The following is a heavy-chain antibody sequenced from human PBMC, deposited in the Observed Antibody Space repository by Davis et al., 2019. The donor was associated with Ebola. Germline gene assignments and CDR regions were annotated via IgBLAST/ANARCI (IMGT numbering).Heavy chain of an antibody. CDR2: IHPSDSDT. D-gene: IGHD3-16*01. V-gene: IGHV5-51*01. Sequence: GESLKISCKGFGYSFSNYWIGWVRQRPGKGLEWMGIIHPSDSDTRYSPSFQGQVTISVDKSISTAYLQWSSLKASDTAMYYCATSRLNWYFDLWGRGTLVTVSS. CDR1: GYSFSNYW. CDR3: ATSRLNWYFDL. J-gene: IGHJ2*01.